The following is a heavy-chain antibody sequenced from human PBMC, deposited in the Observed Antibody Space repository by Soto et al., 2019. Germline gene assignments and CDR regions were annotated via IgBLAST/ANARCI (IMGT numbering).Heavy chain of an antibody. CDR3: ARNGPSGWDYYYMDV. V-gene: IGHV3-7*01. J-gene: IGHJ6*03. CDR2: IKQDGREE. D-gene: IGHD6-19*01. Sequence: EVQLVESGGGLVQPGGSLRLSCAASGFTFSSNWMSWVRQAPGKGLEWVANIKQDGREEYYVASVKGRFTISRDNAKKSLYLQMNSLRAEDTAVYYCARNGPSGWDYYYMDVWGKGTTVTVSS. CDR1: GFTFSSNW.